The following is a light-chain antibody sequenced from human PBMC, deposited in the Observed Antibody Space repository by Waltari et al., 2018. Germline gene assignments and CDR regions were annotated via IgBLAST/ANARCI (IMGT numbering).Light chain of an antibody. CDR2: AAS. CDR3: QQSYSTPRT. CDR1: QSISSY. V-gene: IGKV1-39*01. Sequence: DIQMTQYPSSLSASVGDRVTVTCRASQSISSYLNWYQQKPGKAPKLLIYAASSLQSGVPSRFSGSGSGTDFTLTISSLQPEDCATYYCQQSYSTPRTFGQGTKLEIK. J-gene: IGKJ2*01.